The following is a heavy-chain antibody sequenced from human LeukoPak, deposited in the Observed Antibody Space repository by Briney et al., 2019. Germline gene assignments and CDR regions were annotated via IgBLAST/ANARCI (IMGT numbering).Heavy chain of an antibody. D-gene: IGHD3-10*02. CDR3: AELGITMIGGV. J-gene: IGHJ6*04. CDR1: GFTFSSYE. CDR2: ISSSGSTI. V-gene: IGHV3-48*03. Sequence: GGSLRLSCAASGFTFSSYEMNWVRQAPGKGLDWVSYISSSGSTIYYAESVKGRFTISRDNAKNSLYMQMNSLRAEDTAVYYCAELGITMIGGVWGKGTTVTISS.